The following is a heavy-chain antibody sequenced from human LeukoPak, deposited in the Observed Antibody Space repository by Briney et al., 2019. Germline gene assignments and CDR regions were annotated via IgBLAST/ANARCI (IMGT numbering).Heavy chain of an antibody. J-gene: IGHJ4*02. CDR1: GGSISSYY. CDR2: IYFSGST. CDR3: AREVENTSGWYSHFDY. Sequence: PSETLSLTCTVSGGSISSYYWNWIRQPPGKGLEWIGYIYFSGSTNYNPSLKSRVTTSVDTSKNQFSLKLSSVTAADTAVYYCAREVENTSGWYSHFDYWGQGTLVTVSS. V-gene: IGHV4-59*12. D-gene: IGHD6-19*01.